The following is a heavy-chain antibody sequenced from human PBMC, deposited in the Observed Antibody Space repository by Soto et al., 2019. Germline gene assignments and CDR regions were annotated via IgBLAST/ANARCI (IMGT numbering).Heavy chain of an antibody. D-gene: IGHD3-10*01. CDR2: IYPGDSDT. CDR1: GYSFTSYW. J-gene: IGHJ6*02. V-gene: IGHV5-51*01. Sequence: PGESLKISCKGSGYSFTSYWIGWVRQMPGKGLEWMGIIYPGDSDTRYSPSFQGQVTISADKSISTAYLQWSSLKASDTAMYYWARQRFGSLASYYYYGMDVWGQGTTVTVSS. CDR3: ARQRFGSLASYYYYGMDV.